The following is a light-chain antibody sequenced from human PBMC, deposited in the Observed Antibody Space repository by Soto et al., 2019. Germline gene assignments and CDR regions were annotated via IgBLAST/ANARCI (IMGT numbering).Light chain of an antibody. V-gene: IGKV1-39*01. CDR1: QTINTY. J-gene: IGKJ1*01. CDR2: AAS. Sequence: DIQMTQSPSSLSASVGDRVTISCRASQTINTYVNWYLQKPGKAPKLLIYAASSLHSGVPSRFSGSGSGTYFTLTISSLQPEDVAAYYCQQSFSTPRTFGQGTKVEMK. CDR3: QQSFSTPRT.